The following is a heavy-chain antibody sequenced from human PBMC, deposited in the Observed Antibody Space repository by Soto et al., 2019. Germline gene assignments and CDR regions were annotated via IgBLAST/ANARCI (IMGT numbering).Heavy chain of an antibody. CDR1: GFTFSSYS. J-gene: IGHJ4*02. V-gene: IGHV3-21*01. D-gene: IGHD5-18*01. Sequence: GGSLRLSCAASGFTFSSYSMNWVRQAPGKGLEWVSSISSSSSYIYYADSVKGRFTISRDNAKNSLCLQMNSLRAEDTAVYYCARFFPSYGTDYWGQGTLVTVSS. CDR2: ISSSSSYI. CDR3: ARFFPSYGTDY.